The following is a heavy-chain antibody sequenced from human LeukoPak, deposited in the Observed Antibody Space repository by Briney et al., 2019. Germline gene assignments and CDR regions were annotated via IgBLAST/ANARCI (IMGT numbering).Heavy chain of an antibody. CDR2: INHSGST. CDR3: ARHSSTSCLDY. D-gene: IGHD2-2*01. CDR1: GGSFSGYY. J-gene: IGHJ4*02. V-gene: IGHV4-34*01. Sequence: SETLSLTCAVYGGSFSGYYWSWIRQPPGKGLEWIGEINHSGSTNYNPSLKSRVTISVDTSKNQFSLKLSSVTAADTAVYHCARHSSTSCLDYWGQGTLVTVSS.